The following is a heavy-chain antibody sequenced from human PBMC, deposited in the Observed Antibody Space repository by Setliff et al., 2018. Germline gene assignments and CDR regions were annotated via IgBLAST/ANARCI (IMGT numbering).Heavy chain of an antibody. Sequence: GASVKVSCKAFGYTFAKYGTSWVRQAPGQGLEWMGGIIRFFGTTNYAQKFQGRVTITTDESTSTAYLELSSLRSEDTAVYYCARVRDCSGGICHRGFHHYMDVWGKGTTVTVSS. CDR3: ARVRDCSGGICHRGFHHYMDV. D-gene: IGHD2-15*01. V-gene: IGHV1-69*05. CDR2: IIRFFGTT. CDR1: GYTFAKYG. J-gene: IGHJ6*03.